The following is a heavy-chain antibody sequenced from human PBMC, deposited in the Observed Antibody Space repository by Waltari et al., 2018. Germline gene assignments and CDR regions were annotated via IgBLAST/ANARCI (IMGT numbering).Heavy chain of an antibody. J-gene: IGHJ5*02. V-gene: IGHV3-53*04. D-gene: IGHD3-16*01. Sequence: EVQLVESGGGLVQPGGSLRLSCAASGFTVSSNYMSGGRRAPGKGVGGVSVFLRGGSKNYANSGKGHFPIPRKNSKNTLYFQRKSLGAEDRAVYSGAKGGGGNPLDPWGQGTLVTVSS. CDR2: FLRGGSK. CDR1: GFTVSSNY. CDR3: AKGGGGNPLDP.